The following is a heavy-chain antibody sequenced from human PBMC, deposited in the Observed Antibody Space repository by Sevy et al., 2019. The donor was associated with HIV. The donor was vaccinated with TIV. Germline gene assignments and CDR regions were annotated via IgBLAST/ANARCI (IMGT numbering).Heavy chain of an antibody. CDR2: IRSKAYGGTT. CDR1: GFTFGDYA. J-gene: IGHJ4*02. CDR3: IKESIYGDYYFDY. D-gene: IGHD4-17*01. Sequence: GGSLRLSCTASGFTFGDYAMSWVRQAPGKGLEWVGFIRSKAYGGTTEYAAFVKGRFTISRDDSKSIAYLQMNSLKTEDTAVYYCIKESIYGDYYFDYWGQGTLVTVSS. V-gene: IGHV3-49*04.